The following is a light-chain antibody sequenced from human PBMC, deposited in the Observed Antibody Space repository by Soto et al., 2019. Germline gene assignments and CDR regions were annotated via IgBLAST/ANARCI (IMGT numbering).Light chain of an antibody. CDR3: SSYTTSITRV. V-gene: IGLV2-14*01. CDR1: SSDVGIYNY. CDR2: EVT. Sequence: QSVLTQPASVSGSPGQSIAISCTGSSSDVGIYNYVSWYQQHPGKVPKLIIYEVTNRPSGVSNRFSGSKSGNTASLTISGLQADDEADYYCSSYTTSITRVFGTGTKATGL. J-gene: IGLJ1*01.